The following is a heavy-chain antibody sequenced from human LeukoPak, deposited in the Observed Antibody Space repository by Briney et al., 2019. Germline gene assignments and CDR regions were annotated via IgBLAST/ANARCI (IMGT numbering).Heavy chain of an antibody. J-gene: IGHJ4*02. CDR2: ISGYNGDT. CDR3: ARGVYYDNSGYSDF. Sequence: ASVKVSCKASGYTFTSFAISWVRQAPGQGLEWIGWISGYNGDTNYAQKLQDRVTMTTDTSTSTAHMELRSLRSDDTAVYYCARGVYYDNSGYSDFWGQGTLATVSS. CDR1: GYTFTSFA. D-gene: IGHD3-22*01. V-gene: IGHV1-18*01.